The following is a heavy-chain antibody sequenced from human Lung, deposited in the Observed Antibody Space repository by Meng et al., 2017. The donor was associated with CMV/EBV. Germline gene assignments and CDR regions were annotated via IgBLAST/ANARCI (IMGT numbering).Heavy chain of an antibody. J-gene: IGHJ4*02. CDR3: ARVPKDDFWSAYNSIDY. Sequence: YMFTEHYIHWVRQAPVQGFEWLGWINPASGGTEFARKFQGRVTITRDTSIDTTYMEVSGLTADDTAVYYCARVPKDDFWSAYNSIDYWGQGTLVTVSS. CDR1: YMFTEHY. D-gene: IGHD3-3*01. V-gene: IGHV1-2*02. CDR2: INPASGGT.